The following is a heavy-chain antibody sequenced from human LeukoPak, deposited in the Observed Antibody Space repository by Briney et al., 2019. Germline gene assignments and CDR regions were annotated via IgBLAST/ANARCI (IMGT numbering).Heavy chain of an antibody. D-gene: IGHD3-3*01. J-gene: IGHJ4*02. CDR3: ARAPPQYYDFWSGYSTPFDY. CDR1: GGSISSYY. CDR2: IYYSGST. Sequence: SETLSLTCTVSGGSISSYYWSWIRQPPGKGLEWIGYIYYSGSTNYNPSLKSRVTISVDTSKNQFSLKPSSVTAADTAVYYCARAPPQYYDFWSGYSTPFDYWGQGTLVTVSS. V-gene: IGHV4-59*01.